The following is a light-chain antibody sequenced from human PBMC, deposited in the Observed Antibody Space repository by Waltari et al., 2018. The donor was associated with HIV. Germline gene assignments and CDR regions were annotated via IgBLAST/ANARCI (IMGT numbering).Light chain of an antibody. Sequence: EIVLTQSPATLSLSPGERATLSCRASQSLSNYLAWHQQQPGQAPRLLIFDATFRAAGIPARFRGSGSVTDFTLTISSLEPEDSAVYYCQQRSNSVTFGQGTRLEIK. J-gene: IGKJ5*01. CDR3: QQRSNSVT. V-gene: IGKV3-11*01. CDR2: DAT. CDR1: QSLSNY.